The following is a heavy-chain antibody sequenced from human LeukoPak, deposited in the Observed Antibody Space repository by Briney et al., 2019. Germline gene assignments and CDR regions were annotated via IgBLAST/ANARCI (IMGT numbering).Heavy chain of an antibody. V-gene: IGHV4-38-2*02. CDR1: GYSISSGYY. D-gene: IGHD4-17*01. CDR2: IYHSGST. J-gene: IGHJ4*02. Sequence: PSETLSLTCTVSGYSISSGYYWGWIRQPPGKGLEWIGSIYHSGSTFYSPSLKSRVTISVDTSKNQFSLKLSSVTAADTAVYYCARRTTATTYDYWGQGTLVTVSS. CDR3: ARRTTATTYDY.